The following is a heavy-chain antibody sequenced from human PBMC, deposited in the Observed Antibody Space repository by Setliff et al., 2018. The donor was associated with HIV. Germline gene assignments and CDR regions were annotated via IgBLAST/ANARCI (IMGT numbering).Heavy chain of an antibody. Sequence: SETLSLTCTVSGGSISSSSYYWGWIRQPPGKGLEWIGSIYYSGSTYYNPSLKSRVTISVDTSKNQFSLKLSSVTAADTAVYYCARDDSSGWHFYYYYGMDVWGQGTTVTVSS. J-gene: IGHJ6*02. CDR2: IYYSGST. CDR3: ARDDSSGWHFYYYYGMDV. CDR1: GGSISSSSYY. D-gene: IGHD6-19*01. V-gene: IGHV4-39*02.